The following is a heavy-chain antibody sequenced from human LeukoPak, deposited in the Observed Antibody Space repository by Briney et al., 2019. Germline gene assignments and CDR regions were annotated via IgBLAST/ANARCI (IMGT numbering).Heavy chain of an antibody. D-gene: IGHD6-6*01. CDR3: ARRIAAYDY. J-gene: IGHJ4*02. CDR2: MNPNSGNT. CDR1: GYTFTGYY. V-gene: IGHV1-8*02. Sequence: GASVKVSCKASGYTFTGYYMHWVRQAPGQGLEWMGRMNPNSGNTGYAQKFQGRVTMTRNTSISTAYMELSGLRSDDTAVDYCARRIAAYDYWGQGTLVNVSS.